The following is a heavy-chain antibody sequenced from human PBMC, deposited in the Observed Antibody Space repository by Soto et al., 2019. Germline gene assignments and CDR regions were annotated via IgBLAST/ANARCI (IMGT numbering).Heavy chain of an antibody. D-gene: IGHD2-21*02. J-gene: IGHJ4*02. V-gene: IGHV3-48*02. CDR2: IRPSSESM. CDR1: GFTFSTYP. Sequence: EVQLEESGGGLVQPGGSLRLSCAASGFTFSTYPMNWVRQAPGKGLEWVSNIRPSSESMSYADSVKGRFTVSRDNAKNSLSLQMNSLRDHDTAVYYCARDSDFAFDYWGQGTLVTVSS. CDR3: ARDSDFAFDY.